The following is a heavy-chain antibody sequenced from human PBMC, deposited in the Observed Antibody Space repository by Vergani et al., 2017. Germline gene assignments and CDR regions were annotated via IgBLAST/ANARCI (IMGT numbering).Heavy chain of an antibody. D-gene: IGHD2-2*01. Sequence: QVQLQESGPGLVKPSETLSLTCTVSGGSVSSGSYYWSWIRQPPGKGLEWIGYIYYSGSTNYNPSLKSRVTISVDTSKNQFSLKLSAVTAADTAVYYCARGRVSSGGYCSSTSCYQPTKGGWFDPWGQGTLVTVSS. CDR2: IYYSGST. J-gene: IGHJ5*02. CDR1: GGSVSSGSYY. V-gene: IGHV4-61*01. CDR3: ARGRVSSGGYCSSTSCYQPTKGGWFDP.